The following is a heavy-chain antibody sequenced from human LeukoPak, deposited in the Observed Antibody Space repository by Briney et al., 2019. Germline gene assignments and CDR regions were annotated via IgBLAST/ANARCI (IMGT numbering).Heavy chain of an antibody. CDR2: ISYDGSNK. J-gene: IGHJ5*02. CDR1: GFTFSSYA. D-gene: IGHD3-10*01. V-gene: IGHV3-30*04. Sequence: PGGSLRLSCAASGFTFSSYAMHWVRQAPGKGLEWVAVISYDGSNKYYADSVKGRFTISRDNSKNTLYLQMNSLRAEDTAVYYCAKDLLLWFGEPYNWFDPWGQGTLVTVSS. CDR3: AKDLLLWFGEPYNWFDP.